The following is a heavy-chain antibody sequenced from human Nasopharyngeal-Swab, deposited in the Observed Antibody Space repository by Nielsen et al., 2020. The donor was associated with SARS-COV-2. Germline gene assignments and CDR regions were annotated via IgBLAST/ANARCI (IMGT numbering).Heavy chain of an antibody. D-gene: IGHD3-9*01. CDR1: GFTFSSYG. CDR2: ISYDGSNK. Sequence: GESLKISCAASGFTFSSYGMHWVRQAPGKGLEWVAVISYDGSNKYYADSVKGRFTISRDNSKNTLYLQMNSLRAEDTAVYYCAKDSAYYDILTGYLGPPQKYYYYGMDVWGQGTTVTVSS. V-gene: IGHV3-30*18. CDR3: AKDSAYYDILTGYLGPPQKYYYYGMDV. J-gene: IGHJ6*02.